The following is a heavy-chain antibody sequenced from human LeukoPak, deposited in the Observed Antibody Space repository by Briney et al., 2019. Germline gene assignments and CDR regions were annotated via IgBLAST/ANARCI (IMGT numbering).Heavy chain of an antibody. D-gene: IGHD2-2*01. CDR1: GFTFTNYA. Sequence: GGSLRLSCAASGFTFTNYAMNWVRQAPGKGLEWVSGIVGSGDSTYYADSVKGRFTISRDNSKNTLYLQMNSLRAEDTAVYYCAKDQGDCSSTSCHPGPDFELWGRGTLVTVSS. V-gene: IGHV3-23*01. J-gene: IGHJ2*01. CDR3: AKDQGDCSSTSCHPGPDFEL. CDR2: IVGSGDST.